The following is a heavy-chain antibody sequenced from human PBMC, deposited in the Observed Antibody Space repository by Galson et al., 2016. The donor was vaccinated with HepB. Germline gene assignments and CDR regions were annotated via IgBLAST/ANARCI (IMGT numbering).Heavy chain of an antibody. D-gene: IGHD3-3*01. CDR2: ISGNGGSI. J-gene: IGHJ4*02. Sequence: SLRLSCAASGLTFSSYAMSWVRQTPGKGLEWVSAISGNGGSIYNADSVKGRFIISRDNSKNTLYLQMNSLRAEDTAVYYCAVARFLEWFTFDSWGQGTLVTVSS. CDR3: AVARFLEWFTFDS. V-gene: IGHV3-23*01. CDR1: GLTFSSYA.